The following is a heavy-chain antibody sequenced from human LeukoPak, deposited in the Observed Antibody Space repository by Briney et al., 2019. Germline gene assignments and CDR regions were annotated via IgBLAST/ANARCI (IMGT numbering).Heavy chain of an antibody. V-gene: IGHV3-33*01. Sequence: GRSRRLSWAASGFTFSSYGMHCVRQAPGKGLGWVAAIWYDGSNKYYADSVKGRFTISRDNSKNTLYLQMDSLRAEDTAVYYCARDGGGSGSDSLLDYWGQGTLVTVSS. J-gene: IGHJ4*02. D-gene: IGHD1-26*01. CDR1: GFTFSSYG. CDR2: IWYDGSNK. CDR3: ARDGGGSGSDSLLDY.